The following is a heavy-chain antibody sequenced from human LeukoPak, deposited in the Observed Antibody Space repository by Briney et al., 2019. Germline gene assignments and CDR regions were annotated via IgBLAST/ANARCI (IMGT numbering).Heavy chain of an antibody. D-gene: IGHD3-16*02. V-gene: IGHV3-7*01. J-gene: IGHJ4*02. Sequence: GGSLRLSCAASGFTFSSYWMSWVRQAPGRGLEWVANIKQDGSEKYYVDSVKGRFTISRDNAKNSLYLQMNSLRAEDTAVYYCAKDSQLLRLGELSSFDYWGQGTLVTVSS. CDR2: IKQDGSEK. CDR3: AKDSQLLRLGELSSFDY. CDR1: GFTFSSYW.